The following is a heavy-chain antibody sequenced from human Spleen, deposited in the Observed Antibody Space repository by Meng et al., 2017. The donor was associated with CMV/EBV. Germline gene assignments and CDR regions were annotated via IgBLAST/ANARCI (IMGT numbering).Heavy chain of an antibody. J-gene: IGHJ2*01. D-gene: IGHD5-12*01. CDR2: IYTSGST. CDR3: ARGGLEGWYFDL. Sequence: CTVSGGSISGYGWSWIRQPAGKGLEWIGRIYTSGSTNYNPSLKSRVTMSVDTSKNQFSLKLSSVTAADTAVYCCARGGLEGWYFDLWGRGTLVTVSS. V-gene: IGHV4-4*07. CDR1: GGSISGYG.